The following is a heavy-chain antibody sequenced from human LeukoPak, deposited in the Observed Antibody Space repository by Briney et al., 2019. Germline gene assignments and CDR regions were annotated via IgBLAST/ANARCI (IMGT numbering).Heavy chain of an antibody. Sequence: ASVKVSCKASGYTFTSCDINWVRQATGQGLEWMGWMNPNSGNTGYAQKFQGRVTMTRNTSISTAYMELSSLRSEDTAVYYCAREVSITGTLDYYYYYMDVWGKGTTVTVSS. D-gene: IGHD1-20*01. CDR2: MNPNSGNT. V-gene: IGHV1-8*01. CDR1: GYTFTSCD. J-gene: IGHJ6*03. CDR3: AREVSITGTLDYYYYYMDV.